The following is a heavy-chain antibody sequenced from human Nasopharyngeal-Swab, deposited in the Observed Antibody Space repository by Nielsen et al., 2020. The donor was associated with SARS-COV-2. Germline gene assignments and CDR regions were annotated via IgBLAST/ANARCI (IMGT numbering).Heavy chain of an antibody. J-gene: IGHJ4*02. V-gene: IGHV3-48*04. Sequence: GESLKISCATSGFTFNTYAMNWVRQAPGRGLEWVSHINGVSDLIYYADSVQGRFTISRDNAKNSLYLQVNSLRAEDTAVYYCARHSGWSFDYWGQGTLVTVSS. D-gene: IGHD6-19*01. CDR3: ARHSGWSFDY. CDR2: INGVSDLI. CDR1: GFTFNTYA.